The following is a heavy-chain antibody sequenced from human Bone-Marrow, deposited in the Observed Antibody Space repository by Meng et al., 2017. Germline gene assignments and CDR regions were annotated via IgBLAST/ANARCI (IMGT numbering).Heavy chain of an antibody. CDR3: ARAQPWIAFDI. CDR1: GFPVSSNS. Sequence: EVQLVESGGGLIQPGGSLRLSCAASGFPVSSNSMSWVRQAPGKGLEWVSIIYSGGDTFYADSVKGRFTISRDNSKNTLYFQMNSLRAEDTAVYYCARAQPWIAFDIWGHGTMVTVSS. D-gene: IGHD1-1*01. J-gene: IGHJ3*02. CDR2: IYSGGDT. V-gene: IGHV3-53*01.